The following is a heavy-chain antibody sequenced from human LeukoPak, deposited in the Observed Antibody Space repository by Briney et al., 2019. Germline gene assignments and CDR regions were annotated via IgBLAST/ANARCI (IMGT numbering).Heavy chain of an antibody. CDR2: IRSKAYGGTT. D-gene: IGHD2-2*03. V-gene: IGHV3-49*03. CDR3: TRDPGYCSSTSCHNWFDP. Sequence: PGGSLRLSCTASGFTFGDYVMSWFRQAPGKGLEWVGFIRSKAYGGTTKYAASVKGRFTISRDDSKSIAYLQMNSLKTEDTAVYYCTRDPGYCSSTSCHNWFDPWGQGTLVTVSS. CDR1: GFTFGDYV. J-gene: IGHJ5*02.